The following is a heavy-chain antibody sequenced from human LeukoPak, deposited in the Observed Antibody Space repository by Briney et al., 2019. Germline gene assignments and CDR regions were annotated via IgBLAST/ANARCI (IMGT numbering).Heavy chain of an antibody. D-gene: IGHD3-22*01. CDR2: IKSKTDGGTT. CDR3: TGYYFWNFDY. CDR1: GFTFSNAW. Sequence: PGGSLRLSCAASGFTFSNAWMSWVRQAPGKGLEWAGRIKSKTDGGTTDYAAPVKGRFTISRDDSKNTLYLQMNSLKTEDTAVYYCTGYYFWNFDYWGQGTLVTVSS. J-gene: IGHJ4*02. V-gene: IGHV3-15*01.